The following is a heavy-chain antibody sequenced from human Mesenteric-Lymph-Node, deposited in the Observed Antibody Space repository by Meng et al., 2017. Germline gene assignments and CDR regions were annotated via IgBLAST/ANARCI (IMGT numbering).Heavy chain of an antibody. Sequence: QVHLQESGPGLVKPSQTLSLTCTVSGDSFNSPDYYWSWIRQPPEKGLEWIGYIYYSGSTYYNPSLKSRVTISVDTSKNQFSLKLSSVTAADTAVYYCARSSPYGSGSYYWGQGTLVTVAS. CDR2: IYYSGST. J-gene: IGHJ4*02. CDR3: ARSSPYGSGSYY. D-gene: IGHD3-10*01. V-gene: IGHV4-30-4*01. CDR1: GDSFNSPDYY.